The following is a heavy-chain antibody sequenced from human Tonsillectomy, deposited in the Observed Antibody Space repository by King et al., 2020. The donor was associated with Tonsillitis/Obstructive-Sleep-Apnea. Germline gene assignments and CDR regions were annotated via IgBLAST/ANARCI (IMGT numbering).Heavy chain of an antibody. CDR2: IYYSGST. V-gene: IGHV4-59*01. CDR1: GGSISSYY. Sequence: QLQESGPGLVKPSETVSLTCTVSGGSISSYYWSWIRQPPGKGLEWIGYIYYSGSTNYNPSLKSRVTILVDTSKNQFSLKLSSVTAADTAVYYCASLHCSSTSCPWGPWFDPWGQGTLVTVSS. J-gene: IGHJ5*02. CDR3: ASLHCSSTSCPWGPWFDP. D-gene: IGHD2-2*01.